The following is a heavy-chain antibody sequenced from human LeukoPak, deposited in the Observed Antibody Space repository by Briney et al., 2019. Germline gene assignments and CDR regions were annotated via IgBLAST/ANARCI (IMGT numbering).Heavy chain of an antibody. D-gene: IGHD4-23*01. J-gene: IGHJ6*02. CDR1: GYTFTSYG. V-gene: IGHV7-4-1*02. CDR3: ARDQITVVTGMDV. CDR2: INTNTGNP. Sequence: ASVKVSCKASGYTFTSYGISWVRQAPGQGLEWMGWINTNTGNPTYAQGFTGRFVFSLDTSVSTAYLQISSLKAEDTAVYYCARDQITVVTGMDVWGQGTTVTVSS.